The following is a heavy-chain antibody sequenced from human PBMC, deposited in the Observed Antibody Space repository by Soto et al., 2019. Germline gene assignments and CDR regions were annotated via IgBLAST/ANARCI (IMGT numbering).Heavy chain of an antibody. Sequence: PGGSLRLSCAASGFAFSSYNMNWVHQAPGKGLEWVSYISRSSSAIYYADAVKGRFTISRDNAKNTLYLQMNSLRAEDTAVYYCVRGDKGGFDLWGQGTTVTVSS. CDR1: GFAFSSYN. CDR3: VRGDKGGFDL. CDR2: ISRSSSAI. J-gene: IGHJ3*01. D-gene: IGHD2-21*02. V-gene: IGHV3-48*04.